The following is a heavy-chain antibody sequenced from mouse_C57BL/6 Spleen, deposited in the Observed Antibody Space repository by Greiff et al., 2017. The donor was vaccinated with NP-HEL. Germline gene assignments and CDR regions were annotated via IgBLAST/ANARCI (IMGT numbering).Heavy chain of an antibody. Sequence: QVQLQQSGPELVKPGASVKISCKASGYAFSSSWMNWVKQRPGKGLEWIGRIYPGDGDTNYNGKFKGKATLTADKSSSTAYMQRSSLTSEDSAVYFCAREDGPFDYWGQGTTLTVSS. CDR2: IYPGDGDT. CDR3: AREDGPFDY. CDR1: GYAFSSSW. D-gene: IGHD2-3*01. J-gene: IGHJ2*01. V-gene: IGHV1-82*01.